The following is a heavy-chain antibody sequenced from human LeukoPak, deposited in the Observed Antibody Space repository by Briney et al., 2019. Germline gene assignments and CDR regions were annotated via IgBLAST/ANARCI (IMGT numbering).Heavy chain of an antibody. Sequence: GGSLRLSCAASGFTFSTCAMSWVRQAPGKGMEWVSTISGGGRSTDYADSVKGHFTISRDNSKNTLYLQMNSLRAEDTAVYYCARERYFDYWGQGTLVTVSS. J-gene: IGHJ4*02. CDR1: GFTFSTCA. CDR2: ISGGGRST. V-gene: IGHV3-23*01. CDR3: ARERYFDY.